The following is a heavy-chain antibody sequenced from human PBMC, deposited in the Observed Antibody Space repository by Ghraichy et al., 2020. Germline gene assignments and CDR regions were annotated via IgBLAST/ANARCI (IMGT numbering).Heavy chain of an antibody. Sequence: GESLNISCGASGFSFSDHYMDWVRQAPGKGLEWVGRIETKLDSYTTHYAASVKGRFTVLRDDSKNSLYLQINSLKTEDTAVYYCARLPLCWGGPTAGSCWDQGAPVTVSS. D-gene: IGHD3-16*01. CDR3: ARLPLCWGGPTAGSC. V-gene: IGHV3-72*01. J-gene: IGHJ4*02. CDR1: GFSFSDHY. CDR2: IETKLDSYTT.